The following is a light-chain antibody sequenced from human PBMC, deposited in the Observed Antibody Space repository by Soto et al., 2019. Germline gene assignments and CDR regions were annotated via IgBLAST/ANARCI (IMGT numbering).Light chain of an antibody. J-gene: IGLJ2*01. CDR3: SSYTTSSTRV. CDR2: EVT. CDR1: SSDIGAYNY. Sequence: QSALTQPASVSGSPGQSITISCTGTSSDIGAYNYVSWYQQHPGKAPKLMIYEVTNRPLGVSNRFSGSKSGNTGSLTISRLQTEDEADYYCSSYTTSSTRVFGGGTKLTVL. V-gene: IGLV2-14*01.